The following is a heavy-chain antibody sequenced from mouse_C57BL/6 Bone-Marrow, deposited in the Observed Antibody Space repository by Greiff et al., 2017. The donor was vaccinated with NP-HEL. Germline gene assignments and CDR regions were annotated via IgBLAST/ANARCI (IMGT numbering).Heavy chain of an antibody. Sequence: VKLQESGAELVMPGASVKLSCKASGYTFTSYWMHWVKQRPGQGLEWIGEIDPSDSYTNYNQKFKGKSTLTVDKSSSTAYLQLSGLTSEDSAVYYCARGSWFAYWGQGTLVTVSA. CDR1: GYTFTSYW. J-gene: IGHJ3*01. CDR2: IDPSDSYT. V-gene: IGHV1-69*01. CDR3: ARGSWFAY.